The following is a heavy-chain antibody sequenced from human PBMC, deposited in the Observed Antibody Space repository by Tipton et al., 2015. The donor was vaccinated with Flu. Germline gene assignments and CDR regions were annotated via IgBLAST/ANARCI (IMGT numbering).Heavy chain of an antibody. Sequence: LRLSCTVAGGSISNYYWSWVRQPAGKRLQWIGRVHTSGNTHYDPSFESRVTISLDTSKSQFSLKLRSVTAADTAVYLCARGMASGATYFDYWGPGTLVTVSS. V-gene: IGHV4-4*07. D-gene: IGHD6-19*01. CDR1: GGSISNYY. J-gene: IGHJ4*02. CDR2: VHTSGNT. CDR3: ARGMASGATYFDY.